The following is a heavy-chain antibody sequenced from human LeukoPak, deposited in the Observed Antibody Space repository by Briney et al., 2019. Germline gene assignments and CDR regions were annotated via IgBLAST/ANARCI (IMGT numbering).Heavy chain of an antibody. J-gene: IGHJ4*02. CDR3: ARDLEVFPPKYYYDSSGYYGSLGY. CDR2: INAGNGNT. V-gene: IGHV1-3*01. CDR1: GYTFTSYA. Sequence: ASVKVSCKASGYTFTSYAMHWVRQAPGQRLERMGWINAGNGNTKYSQKFQGRVTITRDTSASTAYMELSSLRSEDTAVYYCARDLEVFPPKYYYDSSGYYGSLGYWGQGTLVTVSS. D-gene: IGHD3-22*01.